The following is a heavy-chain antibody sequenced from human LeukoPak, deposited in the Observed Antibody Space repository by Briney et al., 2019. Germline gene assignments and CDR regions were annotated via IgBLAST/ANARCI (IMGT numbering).Heavy chain of an antibody. Sequence: GGSLRLSCAASGFTFSSCAMSWVRQAPGKGLEWVAVIWYDGSNKYYADSVKGRFTISRDNSKNTLYLQMNSLRAEDTAVYYCARDLSYYYDSSGFFGMDVWGQGTTVTVSS. CDR3: ARDLSYYYDSSGFFGMDV. CDR1: GFTFSSCA. V-gene: IGHV3-33*08. D-gene: IGHD3-22*01. CDR2: IWYDGSNK. J-gene: IGHJ6*02.